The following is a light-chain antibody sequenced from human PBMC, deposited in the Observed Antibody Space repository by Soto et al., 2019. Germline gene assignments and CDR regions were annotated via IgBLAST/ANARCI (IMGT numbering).Light chain of an antibody. V-gene: IGLV2-14*01. CDR2: EVS. CDR3: SSYRSSILV. J-gene: IGLJ3*02. CDR1: SSDVGGYNY. Sequence: QSVLTQPASVSGSPGQSITISCTGTSSDVGGYNYVSWYQQYPGKAPKLMIYEVSNRPSGVSIRFSGSKSGNTASLTISGLQAEDEADYHCSSYRSSILVFGGGTKLTVL.